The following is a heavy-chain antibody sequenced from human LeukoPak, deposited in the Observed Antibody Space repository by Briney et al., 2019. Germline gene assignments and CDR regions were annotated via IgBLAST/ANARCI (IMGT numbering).Heavy chain of an antibody. Sequence: GGSLRLSCAASGFTFSDYSMNWVRQAPGKGLEWVSSISSSSSYIYYADSMKGRFTISSDNAKNSLSLQMNCLRAEDTAVYYCAKETYSSSWTLGRDAFDIWGQGTMVTVSS. CDR3: AKETYSSSWTLGRDAFDI. CDR2: ISSSSSYI. J-gene: IGHJ3*02. V-gene: IGHV3-21*04. CDR1: GFTFSDYS. D-gene: IGHD6-13*01.